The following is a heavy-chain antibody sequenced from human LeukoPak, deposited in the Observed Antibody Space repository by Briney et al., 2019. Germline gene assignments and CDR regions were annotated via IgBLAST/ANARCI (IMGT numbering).Heavy chain of an antibody. CDR3: ARRSTALTANYEY. V-gene: IGHV4-61*05. D-gene: IGHD3-16*02. J-gene: IGHJ4*02. Sequence: SETLSLTCTVSSGSINTSNYYWGWIRQPPGKGLEWIGRIYSSGNTNYNPSLKSRASISIDTSKNQFSLRLSSVTAADTALYYCARRSTALTANYEYWGQGTLVTVSA. CDR1: SGSINTSNYY. CDR2: IYSSGNT.